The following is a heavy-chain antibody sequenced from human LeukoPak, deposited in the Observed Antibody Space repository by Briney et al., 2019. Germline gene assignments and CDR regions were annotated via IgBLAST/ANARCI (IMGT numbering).Heavy chain of an antibody. CDR3: AKDSASWGSSFDI. Sequence: GGSLRLSCAASGFTFDDYAMHWVRQAPGKGLEWVSGISWNSGSIGYADSVKGRFTISRDNAKNSLYLQMNSLRAEDTALYYCAKDSASWGSSFDIWGQWTMVTVSS. J-gene: IGHJ3*02. CDR2: ISWNSGSI. D-gene: IGHD6-13*01. CDR1: GFTFDDYA. V-gene: IGHV3-9*01.